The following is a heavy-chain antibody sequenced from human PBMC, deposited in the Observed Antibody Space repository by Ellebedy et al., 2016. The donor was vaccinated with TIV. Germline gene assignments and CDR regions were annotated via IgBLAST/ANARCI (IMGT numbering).Heavy chain of an antibody. CDR2: IYPGDSDT. Sequence: GESLKISCKGSGYSFTSYWIGWVRQMPWKGLEWMGIIYPGDSDTRYSPSFQGQVTISADKSISTAYLQWSSLKASDTAMYYCARRRPGFGELSLNWFDPWGQGTLVTVSS. V-gene: IGHV5-51*01. D-gene: IGHD3-10*01. J-gene: IGHJ5*02. CDR3: ARRRPGFGELSLNWFDP. CDR1: GYSFTSYW.